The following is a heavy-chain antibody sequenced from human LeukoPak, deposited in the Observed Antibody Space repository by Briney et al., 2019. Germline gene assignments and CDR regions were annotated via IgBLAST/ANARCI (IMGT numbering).Heavy chain of an antibody. CDR2: INPNSGGT. CDR1: GYTFTSYY. CDR3: ARELYSSGYYH. D-gene: IGHD3-22*01. Sequence: ASVKVSCKASGYTFTSYYMHWVRQAPGQGLEWMGWINPNSGGTNYAQKFQGRVTMTRDTSISTAYMELSRLRSDDTAMYYCARELYSSGYYHWGQGTLVTVSS. V-gene: IGHV1-2*02. J-gene: IGHJ5*02.